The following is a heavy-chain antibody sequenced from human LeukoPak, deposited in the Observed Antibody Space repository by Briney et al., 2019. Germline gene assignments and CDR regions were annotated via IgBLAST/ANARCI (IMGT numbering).Heavy chain of an antibody. D-gene: IGHD1-1*01. CDR2: IYTSGST. CDR3: ARGIDSTYHRVFDY. V-gene: IGHV4-4*07. CDR1: GGSISSYY. Sequence: PSETLSLTCTVSGGSISSYYWSWIRQPPGKGLEWIGRIYTSGSTNYNPSLKSRVTMSVDTSKNQFSLKLSSVTAADTAVYYCARGIDSTYHRVFDYWGQGTLVTVSS. J-gene: IGHJ4*02.